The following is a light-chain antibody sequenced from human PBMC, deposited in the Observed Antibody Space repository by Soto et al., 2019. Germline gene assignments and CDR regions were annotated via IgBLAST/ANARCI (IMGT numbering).Light chain of an antibody. CDR2: EVN. J-gene: IGLJ1*01. CDR1: SSDVGLYNI. CDR3: CSFAGASTYV. V-gene: IGLV2-23*02. Sequence: QSVLTQPASVSGSPGQSITISCTGTSSDVGLYNIVSWYQQHPGKAPKLLIYEVNKRPSGVSTRFSGAKSGNTASLTISGLQAEDEADYHCCSFAGASTYVFGGGTKFTVL.